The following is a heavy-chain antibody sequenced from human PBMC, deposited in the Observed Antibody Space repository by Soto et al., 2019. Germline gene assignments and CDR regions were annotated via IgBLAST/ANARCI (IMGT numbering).Heavy chain of an antibody. CDR3: ARVRIVGAREIDF. J-gene: IGHJ4*02. CDR1: GYTLNRHG. CDR2: ISGYNVDI. V-gene: IGHV1-18*04. Sequence: QVHLVQSGGEVKKPGASVKVSCKASGYTLNRHGITWVRQAPGQGLEWMGWISGYNVDINYEQKFHGRVTLSSDTLTSTVYLELKSIRFDETAVYYCARVRIVGAREIDFWGQGTLVTVSS. D-gene: IGHD1-26*01.